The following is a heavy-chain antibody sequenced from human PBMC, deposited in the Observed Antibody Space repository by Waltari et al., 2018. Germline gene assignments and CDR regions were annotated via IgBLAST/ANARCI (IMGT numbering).Heavy chain of an antibody. J-gene: IGHJ5*02. Sequence: QVQLHQWGAGLLTPSETLSLTCAVSAGPFTDYSWSWIRQSPDKGLEWIGEISHSGSTNYNPSLKSRVTMSVDTIKKQFSLKLTSVTAADTAVYFCARTWGYSPPLGWFDPWGRGTRVTVSS. V-gene: IGHV4-34*01. CDR3: ARTWGYSPPLGWFDP. D-gene: IGHD1-26*01. CDR1: AGPFTDYS. CDR2: ISHSGST.